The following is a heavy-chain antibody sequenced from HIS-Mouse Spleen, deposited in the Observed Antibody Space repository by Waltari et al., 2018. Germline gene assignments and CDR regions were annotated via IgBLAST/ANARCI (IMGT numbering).Heavy chain of an antibody. V-gene: IGHV3-30*04. J-gene: IGHJ4*02. Sequence: QVQLVESGGGVVQPGRSLRLACSASGFPFRSYAMHWVRQDPGKGLEWVAVISYDGSNKYYADSVKGRFTISRDNSKNTLYLQMNSLRAEDTAVYYCARRYSGYDLGYWGQGTLVTVSS. D-gene: IGHD5-12*01. CDR2: ISYDGSNK. CDR3: ARRYSGYDLGY. CDR1: GFPFRSYA.